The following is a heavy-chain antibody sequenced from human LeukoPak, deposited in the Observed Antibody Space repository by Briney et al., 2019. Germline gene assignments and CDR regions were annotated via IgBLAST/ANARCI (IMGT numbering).Heavy chain of an antibody. CDR2: INYSGST. V-gene: IGHV4-34*01. CDR3: ARRNSGDTAMPPGGWWFDL. CDR1: GGILSGYY. D-gene: IGHD5-18*01. Sequence: PETLSLTCAVYGGILSGYYWSWIRQPPGKGGEWIGEINYSGSTNYNPSLKSRVTISVDTSKNQFYLKLSSETTADTAVYYCARRNSGDTAMPPGGWWFDLWGQGTLVTVSS. J-gene: IGHJ5*02.